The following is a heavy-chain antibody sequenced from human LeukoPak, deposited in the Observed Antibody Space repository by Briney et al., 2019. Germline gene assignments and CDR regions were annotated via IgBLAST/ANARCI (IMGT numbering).Heavy chain of an antibody. J-gene: IGHJ4*02. V-gene: IGHV4-34*01. CDR3: ARESSGYSFVDY. CDR1: GGSFSGYY. Sequence: SETLSLTCAVYGGSFSGYYWSWIRQPPGKGLEWIGEINHSGSTNYNPSLKSRVTMSVDTSKNQFSLILISVTAADTAVYYCARESSGYSFVDYWGQGTLVTVSS. D-gene: IGHD3-22*01. CDR2: INHSGST.